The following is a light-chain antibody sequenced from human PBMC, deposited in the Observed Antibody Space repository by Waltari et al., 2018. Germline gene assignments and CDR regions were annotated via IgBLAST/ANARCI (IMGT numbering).Light chain of an antibody. V-gene: IGKV1-39*01. Sequence: DIQMTQSPSSLSASVEDRVNITFRASQKISSYLNWYQQKPGTEPRLLIYDASRLQSGVPSRCSGSGSGTDFTLTISSLQAEDFGTYYCQQTYTTPRTFGQGTKVETK. J-gene: IGKJ1*01. CDR2: DAS. CDR3: QQTYTTPRT. CDR1: QKISSY.